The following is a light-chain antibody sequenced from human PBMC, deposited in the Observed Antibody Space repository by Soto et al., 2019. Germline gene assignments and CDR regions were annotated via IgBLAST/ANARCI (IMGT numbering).Light chain of an antibody. CDR2: DAS. CDR1: QNISVW. V-gene: IGKV1-5*01. J-gene: IGKJ2*01. CDR3: QQYDSSSPT. Sequence: DIQMPQSPSTLSASVGDGVTITCRASQNISVWLAWYQQRPGKAPKFLIYDASSLETGVPSRFSRSGSGTEFTLAIRSLQPDDFATYYCQQYDSSSPTFGQGTKLEIK.